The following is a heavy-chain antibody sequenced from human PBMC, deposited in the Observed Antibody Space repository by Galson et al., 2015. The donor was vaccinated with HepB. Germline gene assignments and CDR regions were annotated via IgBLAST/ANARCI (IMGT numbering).Heavy chain of an antibody. D-gene: IGHD6-19*01. V-gene: IGHV1-3*01. CDR3: ARDPSIVVAPYGMDV. Sequence: SVKVSCKASGYTFTSYAMHWVRQAPGQRLEWMGWINAGNGNTKYSQKFQGRVTITRDTSASTAYMELSSLRSEDTAVYYCARDPSIVVAPYGMDVWGQGTTVTVSS. CDR1: GYTFTSYA. J-gene: IGHJ6*02. CDR2: INAGNGNT.